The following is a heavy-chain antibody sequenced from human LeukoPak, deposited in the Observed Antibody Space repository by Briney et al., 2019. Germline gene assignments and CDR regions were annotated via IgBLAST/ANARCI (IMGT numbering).Heavy chain of an antibody. CDR3: ARGGYSGYDFDY. CDR1: GYTFTSYY. J-gene: IGHJ4*02. D-gene: IGHD5-12*01. Sequence: ASVKVSCKASGYTFTSYYMHWVRQAPGQGLEWMGIINPSGGSTSYARKFQGRVTMTRDTSTSTVYMELSSPRSEDTAVYYCARGGYSGYDFDYWGQGTLVTVSS. V-gene: IGHV1-46*01. CDR2: INPSGGST.